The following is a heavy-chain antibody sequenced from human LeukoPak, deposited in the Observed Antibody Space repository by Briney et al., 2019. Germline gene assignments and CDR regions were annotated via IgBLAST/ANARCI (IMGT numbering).Heavy chain of an antibody. D-gene: IGHD4-11*01. CDR1: GGSISSYY. CDR2: IYTSGST. Sequence: PSETLSLTCTVSGGSISSYYWSWIRQPAGKGLEWIGRIYTSGSTNYNPSLKSRVTMSVDTSKNQFSLKLSSVTAADTAVYYCARDKKLGYSKGLTLGNGFDYWGQGTLVTVSS. J-gene: IGHJ4*02. CDR3: ARDKKLGYSKGLTLGNGFDY. V-gene: IGHV4-4*07.